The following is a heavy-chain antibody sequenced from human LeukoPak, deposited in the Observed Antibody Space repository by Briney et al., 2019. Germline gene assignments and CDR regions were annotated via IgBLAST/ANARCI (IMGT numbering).Heavy chain of an antibody. D-gene: IGHD4-17*01. CDR3: AAELYGVYTDCCTFHL. CDR1: GGTFSSYA. Sequence: TVKVSCKASGGTFSSYAISWVRQAPGQGLEWMGGIIPIFGTANYAQKFQGRVTITTDESTSTAYMELSSLGSEDSAVYYCAAELYGVYTDCCTFHLWGEGTMVTVSS. V-gene: IGHV1-69*05. J-gene: IGHJ3*01. CDR2: IIPIFGTA.